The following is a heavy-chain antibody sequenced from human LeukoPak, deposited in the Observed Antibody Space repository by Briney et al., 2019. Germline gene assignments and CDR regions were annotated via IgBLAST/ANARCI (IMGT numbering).Heavy chain of an antibody. CDR2: ISTSGGST. Sequence: GGSLRLSCAASGFTFSSYSMNWVRQAPGKGLKWVSGISTSGGSTYYSDSVKGRFTISRDNSKNTLYLQMNSLRAEDTAVYYCANGYNYGLDYWGQGTLVTVSS. V-gene: IGHV3-23*01. J-gene: IGHJ4*02. CDR3: ANGYNYGLDY. CDR1: GFTFSSYS. D-gene: IGHD5-18*01.